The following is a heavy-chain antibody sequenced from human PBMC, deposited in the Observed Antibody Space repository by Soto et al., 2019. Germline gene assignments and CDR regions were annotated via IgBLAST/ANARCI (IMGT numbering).Heavy chain of an antibody. CDR2: IRSDGSSI. Sequence: EVQLVESGGGLVQPGGSLRLSCAASGLTFSGYWMHWVRQVPGKGLVWVSRIRSDGSSIDYADSVKGRFTISRDNAKNTLYLQMNRLRAEDTAIYYCVREGSGWYYFDYWGQGILVTVSS. J-gene: IGHJ4*02. V-gene: IGHV3-74*01. CDR1: GLTFSGYW. CDR3: VREGSGWYYFDY. D-gene: IGHD6-19*01.